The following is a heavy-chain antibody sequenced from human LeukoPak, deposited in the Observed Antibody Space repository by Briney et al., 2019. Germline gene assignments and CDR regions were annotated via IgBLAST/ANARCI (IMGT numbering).Heavy chain of an antibody. CDR2: VDPKSGKT. J-gene: IGHJ4*02. V-gene: IGHV1-2*02. CDR3: ARDIRGPLDY. CDR1: GYTITAYY. Sequence: ASVKVSCKASGYTITAYYIHWVQQAPGQGLEWMGWVDPKSGKTNYAQKFQGRATMTRDTSINTAYMELSRLTSDDTAVYYCARDIRGPLDYWGQGTRVTVSS.